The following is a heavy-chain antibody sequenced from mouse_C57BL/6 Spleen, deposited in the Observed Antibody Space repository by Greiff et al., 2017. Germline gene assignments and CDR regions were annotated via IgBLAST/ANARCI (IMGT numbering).Heavy chain of an antibody. Sequence: QVQLKQSGSELRSPGSSVKLSCKDFDSEVFPIAYMSWVRQKPGHGFEWIGGILPSIGRTIYGEKFEDKATLDADTLSNTAYLELNSLTSEDSAIYYCARGDDFDSWYFDVWGTGTTVTVSS. CDR1: DSEVFPIAY. V-gene: IGHV15-2*01. CDR3: ARGDDFDSWYFDV. J-gene: IGHJ1*03. CDR2: ILPSIGRT. D-gene: IGHD2-4*01.